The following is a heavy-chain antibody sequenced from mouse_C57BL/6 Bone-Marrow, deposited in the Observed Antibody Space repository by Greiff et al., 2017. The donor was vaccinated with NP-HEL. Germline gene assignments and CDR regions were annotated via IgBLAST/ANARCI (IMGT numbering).Heavy chain of an antibody. CDR3: ARKRLRRRGYAMDY. D-gene: IGHD2-2*01. Sequence: VQLQQSGPELVKPGASVKMSCKASGYTFTDYNMHWVKQSHGKSLEWIGSINPNNGGTSSNQKFKGKATLTVNKSSSTAYMELRSLTAEDSAVYYCARKRLRRRGYAMDYWGQGTSVTVSS. V-gene: IGHV1-22*01. CDR1: GYTFTDYN. J-gene: IGHJ4*01. CDR2: INPNNGGT.